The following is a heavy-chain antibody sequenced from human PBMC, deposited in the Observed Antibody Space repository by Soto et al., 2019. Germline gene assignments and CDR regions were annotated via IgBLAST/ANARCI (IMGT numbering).Heavy chain of an antibody. CDR1: GYSFTSYW. CDR2: IYPGDSDT. V-gene: IGHV5-51*01. Sequence: GESLKISCKGSGYSFTSYWIGWVRQMPGKGLEWMGIIYPGDSDTRYSPSFQGQVTISADKSISTAYLQWSSLKASDTAMYYCARPREAGKNYYGVDVWGQGTTVTISS. J-gene: IGHJ6*02. CDR3: ARPREAGKNYYGVDV. D-gene: IGHD6-19*01.